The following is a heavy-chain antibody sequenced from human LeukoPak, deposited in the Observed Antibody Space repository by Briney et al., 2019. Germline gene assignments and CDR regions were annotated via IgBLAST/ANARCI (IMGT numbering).Heavy chain of an antibody. CDR2: ISYDGSNK. V-gene: IGHV3-30*18. Sequence: GGSLRLSCAASGFTFNSYGMHWVRQAPGKGLEWVAVISYDGSNKYYIDSVKGRFTFSRDNSKNTLYLQMDSLRIEDTAVYYCAKSGAYYGTGDSMDVWGQGTTVTVSS. D-gene: IGHD3-10*01. CDR1: GFTFNSYG. J-gene: IGHJ6*02. CDR3: AKSGAYYGTGDSMDV.